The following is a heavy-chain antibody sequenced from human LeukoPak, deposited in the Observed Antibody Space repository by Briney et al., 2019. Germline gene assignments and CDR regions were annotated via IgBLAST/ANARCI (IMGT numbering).Heavy chain of an antibody. Sequence: PGGSLRLSCTASGFTFSRNAMGWVRQAPGKGLEWVSAIGSDDNTLYADSVKGRFTISRDNSKNTLYLQMNSLRAEDTAVYYCAKDREYSGQDAFDIWGQGTMVTVSS. CDR1: GFTFSRNA. D-gene: IGHD5-12*01. J-gene: IGHJ3*02. CDR3: AKDREYSGQDAFDI. CDR2: IGSDDNT. V-gene: IGHV3-23*01.